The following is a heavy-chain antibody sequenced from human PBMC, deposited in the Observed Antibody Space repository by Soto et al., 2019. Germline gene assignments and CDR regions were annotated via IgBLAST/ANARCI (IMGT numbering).Heavy chain of an antibody. J-gene: IGHJ4*02. CDR3: ARSIVVVTALDY. V-gene: IGHV1-3*01. Sequence: ASVKVSCKVSGYTLTELSMHWVRQAPGKGLEWMGWINAGNGNTKYSQKFQGRVTITRDTSASTAYMELSSLRSEDTAVYYCARSIVVVTALDYWGQGTLVTVSS. CDR1: GYTLTELS. CDR2: INAGNGNT. D-gene: IGHD2-21*02.